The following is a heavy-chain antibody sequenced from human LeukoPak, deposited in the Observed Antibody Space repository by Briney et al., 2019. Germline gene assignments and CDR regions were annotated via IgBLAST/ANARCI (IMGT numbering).Heavy chain of an antibody. D-gene: IGHD6-19*01. CDR3: ARGSGSRWPLDR. CDR2: MYAGGTT. Sequence: PGGSVRLSCAASGVIVSRNFMSWVRQAPGKGLQWVAIMYAGGTTDYSDSVRGRFHISRDSSNNTLSLQINSLRAEDTAVYYCARGSGSRWPLDRWGQGALVSGSS. V-gene: IGHV3-53*01. J-gene: IGHJ4*02. CDR1: GVIVSRNF.